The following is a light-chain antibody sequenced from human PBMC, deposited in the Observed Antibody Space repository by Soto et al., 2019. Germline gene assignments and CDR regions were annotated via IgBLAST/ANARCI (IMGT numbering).Light chain of an antibody. CDR1: QPVSDK. V-gene: IGKV3-15*01. CDR3: QQYDQWTIT. J-gene: IGKJ5*01. Sequence: EVVMTRSPANLSLSPGAGSTVSCWASQPVSDKLDWYQKKPGQAPRLLIYGASARALGIPARFSGSGSGTEFSFTVTSLQSEDFEVYYCQQYDQWTITFGQGTRLEI. CDR2: GAS.